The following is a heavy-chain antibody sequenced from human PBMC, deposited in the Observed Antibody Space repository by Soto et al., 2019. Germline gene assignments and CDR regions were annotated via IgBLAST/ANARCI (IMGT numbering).Heavy chain of an antibody. D-gene: IGHD2-21*02. J-gene: IGHJ6*02. Sequence: ASVKVSCKASGYTFTGYYMHWVRQAPGQGLEWMGWINPNSGCTNYAQKFQGWVTMTRDTSISTAYMELSRLRSDDTAVYYCARDPGPSVAYCGGDCQSGMDVWGQGTTVTVSS. CDR1: GYTFTGYY. CDR2: INPNSGCT. CDR3: ARDPGPSVAYCGGDCQSGMDV. V-gene: IGHV1-2*04.